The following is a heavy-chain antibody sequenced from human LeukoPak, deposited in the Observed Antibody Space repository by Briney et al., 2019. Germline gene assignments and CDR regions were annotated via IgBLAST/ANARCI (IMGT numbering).Heavy chain of an antibody. V-gene: IGHV3-66*01. J-gene: IGHJ6*02. D-gene: IGHD5-18*01. CDR1: GFTVSSNY. Sequence: GGSLRLSCAASGFTVSSNYMTWVRQAPGKGLEWVSVIYGGGTTYYADSVKGKFTISRDNPKNTLYLQMNSLRVEDTAVYYCARDRVETAMGPQFRTYYYYGMDVWGQGTTVTVSS. CDR3: ARDRVETAMGPQFRTYYYYGMDV. CDR2: IYGGGTT.